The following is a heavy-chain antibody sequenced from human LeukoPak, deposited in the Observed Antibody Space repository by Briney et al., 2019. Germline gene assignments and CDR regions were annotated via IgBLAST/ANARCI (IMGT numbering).Heavy chain of an antibody. Sequence: GRSLRLSCAASGFTFSSYGMHWVRQAPGKGLEWVAVISYDGSNKYYADSVKGRFTISRDNSKNTLYLQMNSLRAEDTAVYYCAKDRGTAVDPDALDYWGQGTLVTVSS. CDR3: AKDRGTAVDPDALDY. CDR1: GFTFSSYG. V-gene: IGHV3-30*18. D-gene: IGHD6-19*01. CDR2: ISYDGSNK. J-gene: IGHJ4*02.